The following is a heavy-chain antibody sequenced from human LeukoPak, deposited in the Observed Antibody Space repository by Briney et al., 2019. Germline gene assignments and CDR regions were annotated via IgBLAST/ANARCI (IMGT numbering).Heavy chain of an antibody. J-gene: IGHJ4*02. Sequence: ASVRVSCKTSRYTFSNFGINWVRQAAGQGLEWMGWISGNNDNPNYGQKFQGRFTVTTDSSTSTAYMELRNLRFDDTAVYYFARDGTSTDDYWGQGTLVTVSS. V-gene: IGHV1-18*01. CDR1: RYTFSNFG. CDR3: ARDGTSTDDY. CDR2: ISGNNDNP. D-gene: IGHD2-2*01.